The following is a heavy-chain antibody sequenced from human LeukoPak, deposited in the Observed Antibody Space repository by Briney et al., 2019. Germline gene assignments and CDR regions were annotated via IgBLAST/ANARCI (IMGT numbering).Heavy chain of an antibody. Sequence: TPSETLSLTCTVSGGSISSGDYYWSWIRQPPGKGLGWIGYIYYSGSTYYNPSLKSRVTISVDTSKNQFSLKLSSVTAADTAVYYCARDRHPLGYYGMDVWGQGTTVTVSS. J-gene: IGHJ6*02. CDR3: ARDRHPLGYYGMDV. D-gene: IGHD7-27*01. V-gene: IGHV4-30-4*01. CDR2: IYYSGST. CDR1: GGSISSGDYY.